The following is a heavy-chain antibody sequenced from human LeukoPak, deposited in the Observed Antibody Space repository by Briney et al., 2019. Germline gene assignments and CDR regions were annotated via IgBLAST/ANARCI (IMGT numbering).Heavy chain of an antibody. V-gene: IGHV3-9*01. Sequence: LGNSYAADGFAGDDYAMQWVRQDQRKSLEWVSGISWNSGSIGYADSVKGRFTISRDNAKNSLYLQMNSLRAEDTVLYYCAKGAYGDYLGSEYYFDYWGQGSLVTVSS. J-gene: IGHJ4*02. D-gene: IGHD4-17*01. CDR3: AKGAYGDYLGSEYYFDY. CDR1: GFAGDDYA. CDR2: ISWNSGSI.